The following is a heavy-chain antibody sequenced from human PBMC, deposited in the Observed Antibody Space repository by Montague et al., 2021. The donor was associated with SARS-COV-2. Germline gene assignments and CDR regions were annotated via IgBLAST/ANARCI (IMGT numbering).Heavy chain of an antibody. CDR3: ARVHIVVVTAMRYFDL. Sequence: TLSLTRTVSGGSISSGGYYWSWIRQHPGKGLEWIGYIYYSGSTYYNPSLKSRVTISVDTSKNQFSLKLSSVTAAGTAVYYCARVHIVVVTAMRYFDLWGRGTLVTVSS. CDR2: IYYSGST. J-gene: IGHJ2*01. D-gene: IGHD2-21*02. CDR1: GGSISSGGYY. V-gene: IGHV4-31*03.